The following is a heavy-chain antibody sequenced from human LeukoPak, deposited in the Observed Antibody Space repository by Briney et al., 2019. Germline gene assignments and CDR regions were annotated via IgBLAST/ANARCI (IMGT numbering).Heavy chain of an antibody. V-gene: IGHV1-2*02. CDR2: INPNSGGT. CDR3: ARDSKVMDFWSGSSGYYMDV. D-gene: IGHD3-3*01. J-gene: IGHJ6*03. CDR1: GYTFTGYY. Sequence: RASVKVSCKASGYTFTGYYMDWVRQAPGQGLEWMGWINPNSGGTNYAQKFQGRVTMTRDTSISTAYMELSRLRSDDTAVYYCARDSKVMDFWSGSSGYYMDVWGKGTTVTVSS.